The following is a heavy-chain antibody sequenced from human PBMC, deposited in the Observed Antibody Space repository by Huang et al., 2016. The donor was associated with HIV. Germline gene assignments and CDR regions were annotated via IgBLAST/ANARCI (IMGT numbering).Heavy chain of an antibody. CDR1: GDSVSSGDYY. V-gene: IGHV4-61*08. Sequence: QVHLQESGPGLVKPSETLSLTCTVSGDSVSSGDYYWSWVRQPPGKGLEWIVYAYYDGSTNYNPSLESRLSMSVDTSRNQFSLKLRSVTAADTAVYYCSRINYAKTTYYLDFDFWGQGTLVTVSS. CDR2: AYYDGST. J-gene: IGHJ4*02. D-gene: IGHD3-22*01. CDR3: SRINYAKTTYYLDFDF.